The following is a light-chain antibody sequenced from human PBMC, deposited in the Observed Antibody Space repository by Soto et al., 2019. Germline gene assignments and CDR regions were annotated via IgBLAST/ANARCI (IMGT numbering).Light chain of an antibody. CDR2: GAS. Sequence: EIVLTQSPGTLSLPPGERATLSCRASQSVSNNYLTWYQQKPGQAPRLLIYGASSRATGIPDRFSGYGSGTDFTLTISRLEPEDFAVYYCLQYGSSPRTFGQGTKVEIK. V-gene: IGKV3-20*01. CDR1: QSVSNNY. J-gene: IGKJ1*01. CDR3: LQYGSSPRT.